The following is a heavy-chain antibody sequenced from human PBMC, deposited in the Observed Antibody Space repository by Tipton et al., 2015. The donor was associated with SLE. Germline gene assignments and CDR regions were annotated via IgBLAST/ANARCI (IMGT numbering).Heavy chain of an antibody. CDR1: GGSISSSSYY. Sequence: TLSLTCTVSGGSISSSSYYWGWIRRPPGKGLEWIGSIYYSGSTYYNPSLKSRVTISVDTSKNQFSLRLSSVTAADTAVYYCGRDTGWFDPWGQGALVTVSS. V-gene: IGHV4-39*07. D-gene: IGHD4-11*01. CDR3: GRDTGWFDP. J-gene: IGHJ5*02. CDR2: IYYSGST.